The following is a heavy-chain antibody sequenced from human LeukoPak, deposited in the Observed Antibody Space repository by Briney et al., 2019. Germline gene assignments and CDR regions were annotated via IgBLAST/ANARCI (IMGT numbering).Heavy chain of an antibody. CDR3: AKLYCSGSSCYSIDH. CDR1: GFTFSNYA. J-gene: IGHJ4*02. CDR2: ITGSGDST. V-gene: IGHV3-23*01. D-gene: IGHD2-15*01. Sequence: GGSLRLSXAASGFTFSNYAMSWVRQAPGKGLEWVSTITGSGDSTYYADSVKGRFTLSRDISKNTLYLQMNSLRAEDTAVYYCAKLYCSGSSCYSIDHWGQGTLVTVSS.